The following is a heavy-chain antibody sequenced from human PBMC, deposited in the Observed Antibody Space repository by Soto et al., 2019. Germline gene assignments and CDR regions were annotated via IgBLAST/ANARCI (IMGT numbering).Heavy chain of an antibody. CDR3: AKVGYGGRHQYFDY. CDR1: GFAFSSYV. Sequence: GGALRLSCAASGFAFSSYVMHWVRQAPGKGLEWVTVMSYDENNKIYGDTDKGRLTNYRDNSKNTIYLQMNSLRAEDTAVYHFAKVGYGGRHQYFDYWGRGTRFTVSS. CDR2: MSYDENNK. J-gene: IGHJ4*02. D-gene: IGHD1-26*01. V-gene: IGHV3-30*18.